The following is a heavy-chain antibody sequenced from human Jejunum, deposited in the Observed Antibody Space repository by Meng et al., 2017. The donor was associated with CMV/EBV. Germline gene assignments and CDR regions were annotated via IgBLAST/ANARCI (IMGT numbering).Heavy chain of an antibody. CDR1: FSGYA. CDR3: ARDQTYSPDYYYYYGMDV. D-gene: IGHD6-13*01. V-gene: IGHV3-21*01. Sequence: FSGYAINWVRQAPGKGLEWVSSISNNNYIYYADSVKGRFTISRDNAKNSLYLQMNSLRAEDTAVYYCARDQTYSPDYYYYYGMDVWGQGTTVTVSS. CDR2: ISNNNYI. J-gene: IGHJ6*02.